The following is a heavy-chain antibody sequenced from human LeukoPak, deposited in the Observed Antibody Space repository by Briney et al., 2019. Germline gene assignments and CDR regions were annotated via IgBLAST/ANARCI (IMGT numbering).Heavy chain of an antibody. J-gene: IGHJ4*02. Sequence: WGTLSLTCAVSGFTFSSYDWRWIRQAPGKGLEWVAVIFYDGSIKYNPDFVEGRTTIFSATTKNLLYLQINRTGPENTAVYFCARDGSPGYWGQGTLVTVSS. D-gene: IGHD3-10*01. CDR2: IFYDGSIK. CDR1: GFTFSSYD. CDR3: ARDGSPGY. V-gene: IGHV3-30-3*01.